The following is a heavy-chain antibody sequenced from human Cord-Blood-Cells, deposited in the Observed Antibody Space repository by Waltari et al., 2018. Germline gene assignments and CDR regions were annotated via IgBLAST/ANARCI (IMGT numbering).Heavy chain of an antibody. Sequence: EVQLVESGGGLVKPGGSLRLSCAASGFTFSRYSMTWVRHAPGKGLEWVSSISSSSSYIYYADSVKGRFTISRDNAKNSLYLQMNSLRAEDTAVYYCARDQFLGSYDAFDIWGQGTMVTVSS. CDR2: ISSSSSYI. CDR1: GFTFSRYS. CDR3: ARDQFLGSYDAFDI. D-gene: IGHD3-10*01. J-gene: IGHJ3*02. V-gene: IGHV3-21*01.